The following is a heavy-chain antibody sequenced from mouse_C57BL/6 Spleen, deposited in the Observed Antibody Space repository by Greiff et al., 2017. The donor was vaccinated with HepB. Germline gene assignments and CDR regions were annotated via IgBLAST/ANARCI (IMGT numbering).Heavy chain of an antibody. CDR1: GYTFTSYW. D-gene: IGHD1-1*01. CDR2: IYPGSGST. V-gene: IGHV1-55*01. Sequence: QVQLQQPGAELVKPGASVKMSCKASGYTFTSYWITWVKQRPGQGLEWIGDIYPGSGSTNYNEKLKSKSTLTFETSSSTAYMRLSSLTSEDSAGYYWARGGYGSSWRYFDVWGTGTTVTVSS. CDR3: ARGGYGSSWRYFDV. J-gene: IGHJ1*03.